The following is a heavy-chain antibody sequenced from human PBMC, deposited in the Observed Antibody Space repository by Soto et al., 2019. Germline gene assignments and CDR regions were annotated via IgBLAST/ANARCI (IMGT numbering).Heavy chain of an antibody. J-gene: IGHJ4*02. V-gene: IGHV3-49*04. D-gene: IGHD3-10*01. CDR3: TRDDAYYYVSGSYLPFDY. CDR1: GFTFGDYA. CDR2: IRSKAYGGIA. Sequence: GGSLRLSCTASGFTFGDYAMSWVRQAPGKGLEWVGFIRSKAYGGIAEYAESVKGRFTIARDDSKSIAYLQINSLKTEDVAVYFCTRDDAYYYVSGSYLPFDYWGQGTLVTV.